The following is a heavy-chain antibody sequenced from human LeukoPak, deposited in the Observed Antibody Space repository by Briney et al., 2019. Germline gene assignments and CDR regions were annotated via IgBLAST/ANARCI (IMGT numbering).Heavy chain of an antibody. J-gene: IGHJ4*02. CDR1: GWSFSGYY. CDR3: ARREGDTSMVRSFDY. Sequence: SETLSLTCAVYGWSFSGYYWSWIRQPPGKGLEWIGEINHSGSTNYNPSLKSRGTISVDTSKNQFSLNLSSETAADTAVYYCARREGDTSMVRSFDYWGQGTLVTVSS. D-gene: IGHD5-18*01. V-gene: IGHV4-34*01. CDR2: INHSGST.